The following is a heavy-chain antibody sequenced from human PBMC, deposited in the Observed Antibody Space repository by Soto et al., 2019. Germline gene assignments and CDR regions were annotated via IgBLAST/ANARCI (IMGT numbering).Heavy chain of an antibody. V-gene: IGHV4-39*01. Sequence: QVQLQGSGPGLVRPSETLSLTCTVSGASISTNHHNWAWVRQPPGKGLEWMGNIHYRGDTYFNPSPGSRLSMSVDTSKNQFSLKLTSVTAAATAVYYCARLPTGYPNWFDPWGQGTLVTVSS. CDR1: GASISTNHHN. CDR2: IHYRGDT. J-gene: IGHJ5*02. D-gene: IGHD3-9*01. CDR3: ARLPTGYPNWFDP.